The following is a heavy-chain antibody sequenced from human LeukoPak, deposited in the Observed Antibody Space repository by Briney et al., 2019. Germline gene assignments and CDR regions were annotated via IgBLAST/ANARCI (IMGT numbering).Heavy chain of an antibody. CDR1: GDSISSSSYY. D-gene: IGHD3-3*01. CDR2: ISDSGST. J-gene: IGHJ5*02. CDR3: ARGRLLEWFDS. V-gene: IGHV4-61*05. Sequence: PSETLSLTCTVSGDSISSSSYYWGWIRQPPGKGLEWIGCISDSGSTNYNPSLKSRVTISVDTSKSQFSLKLSSVTAADTAVYYCARGRLLEWFDSWGQGTLVSVSS.